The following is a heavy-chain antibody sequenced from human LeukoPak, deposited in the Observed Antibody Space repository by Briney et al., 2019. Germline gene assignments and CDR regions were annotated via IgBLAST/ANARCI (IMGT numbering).Heavy chain of an antibody. Sequence: ASVKVSCKASGYTFTSYGISLVRQAPAQGLEWMGWISAYNGNTNYAQKLQGRVTMTTDTSTSTAYMELRSLRSDDTAVYYCARGAMVRGVTGMDVWGKGTTVTVSS. J-gene: IGHJ6*04. CDR3: ARGAMVRGVTGMDV. CDR2: ISAYNGNT. V-gene: IGHV1-18*04. D-gene: IGHD3-10*01. CDR1: GYTFTSYG.